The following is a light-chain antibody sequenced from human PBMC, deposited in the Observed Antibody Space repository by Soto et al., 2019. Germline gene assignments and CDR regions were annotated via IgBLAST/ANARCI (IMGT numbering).Light chain of an antibody. Sequence: DIQMTQSPSTLSATAGDRVTITCRASQSISSWLAWYQQKPGKAPQLLIYDASNLESGVPTRFSGSGSGTEFPLTISNQQPDYVATYYCQQYENYWTFGQGTKVEIK. CDR3: QQYENYWT. V-gene: IGKV1-5*01. J-gene: IGKJ1*01. CDR2: DAS. CDR1: QSISSW.